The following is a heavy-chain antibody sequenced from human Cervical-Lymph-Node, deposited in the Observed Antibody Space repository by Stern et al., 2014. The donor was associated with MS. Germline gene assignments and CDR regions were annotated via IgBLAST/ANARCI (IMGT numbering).Heavy chain of an antibody. CDR2: ISYDGSNK. CDR3: AKDGVATIINYFDY. V-gene: IGHV3-30*18. D-gene: IGHD5-24*01. CDR1: GFTFSSYG. Sequence: DQLVESGGGVVQPGRSLRLSCAVSGFTFSSYGMHWVRQAPGKGLEWVAVISYDGSNKYYADSVKGRFTISRDNSKNTLYLQMNSLRAEDTAVYYCAKDGVATIINYFDYWGQGTLVTVSS. J-gene: IGHJ4*02.